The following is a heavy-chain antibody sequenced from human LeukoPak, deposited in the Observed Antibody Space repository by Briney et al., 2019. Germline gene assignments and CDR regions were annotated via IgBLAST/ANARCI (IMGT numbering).Heavy chain of an antibody. Sequence: GGSLRLSCAASGFTFSSYAMSWVRQAPGKGLEWVSAISGSSGSTYYADSVKGRFTISRDNSKNTLYLQMNSLRAEDTAVYYCAKDIAARPGYNWFDPWGQGTLVTVSS. J-gene: IGHJ5*02. CDR3: AKDIAARPGYNWFDP. CDR1: GFTFSSYA. D-gene: IGHD6-6*01. CDR2: ISGSSGST. V-gene: IGHV3-23*01.